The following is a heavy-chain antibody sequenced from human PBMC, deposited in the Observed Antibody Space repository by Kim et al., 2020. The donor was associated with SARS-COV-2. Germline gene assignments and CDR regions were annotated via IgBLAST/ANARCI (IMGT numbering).Heavy chain of an antibody. CDR3: AFHHADYYGSGSYYNWFDP. V-gene: IGHV4-34*01. D-gene: IGHD3-10*01. Sequence: SETLSLTCAVYGGSFSGYYWSWIRQPPGKGLEWIGEINHSGSTNYNPSLKSRVTISVDTSKNQFSLKLSSVTAADTAVYYCAFHHADYYGSGSYYNWFDPWGQGTLVTVSS. J-gene: IGHJ5*02. CDR2: INHSGST. CDR1: GGSFSGYY.